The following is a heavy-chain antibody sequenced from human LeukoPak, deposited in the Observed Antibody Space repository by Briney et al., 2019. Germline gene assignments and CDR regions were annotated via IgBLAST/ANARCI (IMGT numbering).Heavy chain of an antibody. V-gene: IGHV3-23*01. D-gene: IGHD6-13*01. CDR3: ARAPRIAAAGTREINWFDP. CDR2: ISGSGGST. Sequence: PGRSLRLSCAASGFTFSSYGMHWVRQAPGKGLEWVSGISGSGGSTYYGDSAKGRFTISRDNSKSTLYLQMNSLRAEDTAIRYCARAPRIAAAGTREINWFDPWGQGTLVTVSS. J-gene: IGHJ5*02. CDR1: GFTFSSYG.